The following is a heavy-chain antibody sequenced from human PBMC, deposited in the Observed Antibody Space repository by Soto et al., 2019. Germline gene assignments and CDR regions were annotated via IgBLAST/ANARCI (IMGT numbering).Heavy chain of an antibody. V-gene: IGHV4-34*01. Sequence: SETLSLTCAVYGGSFSGYYWSWIRQPPGKGLEWIGEINHSGSTNYNPSLKSRVTISVDTSKNQFSLKLSSVTAADTAVYYCARGKRMDVWGQGTTVTVSS. CDR1: GGSFSGYY. CDR2: INHSGST. CDR3: ARGKRMDV. J-gene: IGHJ6*02.